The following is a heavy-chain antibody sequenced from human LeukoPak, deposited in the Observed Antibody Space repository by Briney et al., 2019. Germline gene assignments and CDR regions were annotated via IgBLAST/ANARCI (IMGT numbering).Heavy chain of an antibody. CDR1: GYTFTGYY. D-gene: IGHD1-14*01. Sequence: ASVKVSCKASGYTFTGYYMHWVRQAPGQGLEWMGWINPNSGGTNYAQKFQGRVTKTRDTSISTAYMELSRLRSDDTAVYYCARENRPSAPRYYYMDVWGKGTTVTVSS. CDR3: ARENRPSAPRYYYMDV. CDR2: INPNSGGT. V-gene: IGHV1-2*02. J-gene: IGHJ6*03.